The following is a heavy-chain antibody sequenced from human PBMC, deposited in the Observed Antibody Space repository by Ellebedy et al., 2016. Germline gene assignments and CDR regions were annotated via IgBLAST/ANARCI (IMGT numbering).Heavy chain of an antibody. CDR2: INPNFGGA. CDR3: AISYYYDSSGYTYWYFYL. CDR1: GYTFTSYY. V-gene: IGHV1-46*01. J-gene: IGHJ2*01. Sequence: ASVKVSCKASGYTFTSYYLHWVRLAPGQGLEWMGIINPNFGGATYAQKFQGRVTMTRDTSTSTVYMELSSLRSEDTAVYYCAISYYYDSSGYTYWYFYLWGRGTLVTVSS. D-gene: IGHD3-22*01.